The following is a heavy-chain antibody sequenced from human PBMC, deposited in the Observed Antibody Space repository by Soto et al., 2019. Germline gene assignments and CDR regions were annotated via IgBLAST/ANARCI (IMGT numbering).Heavy chain of an antibody. CDR2: INHSGST. D-gene: IGHD3-3*01. J-gene: IGHJ6*03. CDR3: ARVAIYLYYVPYYYMDV. CDR1: GGSFSGYY. Sequence: SETLSLTCAVYGGSFSGYYWSWIRQPPGKGLEWIGEINHSGSTNYNPSLKSRVTISVDTSKNQFSLKLSSVTAADTAVYYCARVAIYLYYVPYYYMDVWGKGTTVTVSS. V-gene: IGHV4-34*01.